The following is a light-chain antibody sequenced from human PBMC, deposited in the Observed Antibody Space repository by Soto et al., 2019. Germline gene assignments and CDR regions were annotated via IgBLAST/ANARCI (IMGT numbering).Light chain of an antibody. CDR2: AAS. Sequence: IQLTQSPSFLSASVGDIVTITCRASQGIRNDLAWYQQKPGRAPRLLIFAASTLQSGVPSRFSGSGAGTDFTLTISSLQPEDFATYYCLQAYNYPRTFGQGT. CDR1: QGIRND. CDR3: LQAYNYPRT. V-gene: IGKV1-6*01. J-gene: IGKJ1*01.